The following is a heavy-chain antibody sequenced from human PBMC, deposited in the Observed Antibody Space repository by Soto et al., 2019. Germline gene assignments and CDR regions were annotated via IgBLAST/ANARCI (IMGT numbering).Heavy chain of an antibody. J-gene: IGHJ6*02. CDR1: GFTFNKYA. D-gene: IGHD6-13*01. Sequence: QVQLVESGGGVVQPGGSLGLSCAASGFTFNKYAMHWVRQAPGKGLEWVAVISYDGNNKYYADSVEGRIFVSRDNSRDTMFLQFNSLRPHDTAVYFCARTGGDSSTSPGFGNYDYALDVWGQGTTVTVSS. CDR2: ISYDGNNK. CDR3: ARTGGDSSTSPGFGNYDYALDV. V-gene: IGHV3-30-3*01.